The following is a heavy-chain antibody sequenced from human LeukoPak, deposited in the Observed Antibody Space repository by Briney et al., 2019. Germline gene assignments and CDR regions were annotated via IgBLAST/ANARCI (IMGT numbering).Heavy chain of an antibody. D-gene: IGHD7-27*01. CDR3: AIAQRWGISVRWTFDN. CDR1: GASFSDYY. V-gene: IGHV4-34*01. J-gene: IGHJ4*02. Sequence: PSETLSLTCAVYGASFSDYYWSWFRQSPGKGLEWIGEINHSGNTMYNPSLESRVTVSGDPSKNQFSLKLSSVTAADTAVYYCAIAQRWGISVRWTFDNWGQGTLVTVSS. CDR2: INHSGNT.